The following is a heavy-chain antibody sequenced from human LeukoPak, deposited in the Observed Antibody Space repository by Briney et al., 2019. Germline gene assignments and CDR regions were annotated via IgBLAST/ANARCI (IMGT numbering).Heavy chain of an antibody. CDR2: IYSGGST. Sequence: GGSLRLSCAASGFTASSNYMSWVRQAPGKGLEWVSVIYSGGSTYYADSVKGRFTIPRDNSKNTLYLQMNSLRAEDTAVYYCARDTGGSFDYWGQGTLVTVSS. CDR1: GFTASSNY. V-gene: IGHV3-53*01. J-gene: IGHJ4*02. CDR3: ARDTGGSFDY. D-gene: IGHD1-14*01.